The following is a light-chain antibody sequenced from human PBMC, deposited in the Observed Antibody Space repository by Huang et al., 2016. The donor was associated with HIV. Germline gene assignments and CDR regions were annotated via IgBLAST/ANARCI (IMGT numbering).Light chain of an antibody. V-gene: IGKV3-11*01. Sequence: DIVLTQSPATLSLSPGDKATLSCRASQSVDNYLAWYQQKPGQAPRLLIYDASNRATGIPARFSGSGSETDFTLTISSLEPEDFAVYYCQHRSTWPMTFGQGTKVGIK. J-gene: IGKJ1*01. CDR3: QHRSTWPMT. CDR2: DAS. CDR1: QSVDNY.